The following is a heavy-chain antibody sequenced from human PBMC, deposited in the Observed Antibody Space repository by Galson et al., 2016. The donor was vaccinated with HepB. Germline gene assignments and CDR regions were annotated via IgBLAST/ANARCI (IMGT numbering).Heavy chain of an antibody. Sequence: SLRLSRAASGFTFSTYSMDWVRQAPGKGLEWISYISTSSSTIYYADSVKGRVTISRDDATNSLYLKMNSLRAEDTAVYYCARAPLEMATIQRGYFDYWGQGTLVTVSS. D-gene: IGHD5-24*01. CDR2: ISTSSSTI. CDR1: GFTFSTYS. CDR3: ARAPLEMATIQRGYFDY. V-gene: IGHV3-48*01. J-gene: IGHJ4*02.